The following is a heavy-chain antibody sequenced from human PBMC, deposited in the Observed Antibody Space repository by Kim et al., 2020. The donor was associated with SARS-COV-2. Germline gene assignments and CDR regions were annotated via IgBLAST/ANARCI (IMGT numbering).Heavy chain of an antibody. CDR3: ARTGPVAGLLFDY. D-gene: IGHD6-19*01. J-gene: IGHJ4*02. V-gene: IGHV1-2*02. CDR2: INPNSGGT. CDR1: GYTFTGYY. Sequence: ASVKVSCKASGYTFTGYYMHWVRQAPGQGLEWMGWINPNSGGTNYAQKFQGRVTMTRDTSISTAYMELSRLRSDDTAVYYCARTGPVAGLLFDYWGQGTLVTVSS.